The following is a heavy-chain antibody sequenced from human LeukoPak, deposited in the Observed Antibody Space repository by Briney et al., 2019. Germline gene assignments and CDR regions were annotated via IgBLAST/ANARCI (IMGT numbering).Heavy chain of an antibody. D-gene: IGHD6-13*01. CDR2: IYYSGST. CDR3: ARHNSFGSSWYYFDY. J-gene: IGHJ4*02. V-gene: IGHV4-39*01. Sequence: SETLSLTCTVSGGSISSSSYYWGWIRQPPGKGPEWIGSIYYSGSTYYNPSLKSRVTISVDTSKNQFSLKLSSVTAADTAVYYCARHNSFGSSWYYFDYWGQGTLVTVSS. CDR1: GGSISSSSYY.